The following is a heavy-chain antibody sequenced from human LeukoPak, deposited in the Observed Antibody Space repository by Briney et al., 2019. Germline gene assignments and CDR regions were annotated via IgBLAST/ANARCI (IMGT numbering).Heavy chain of an antibody. CDR2: ISSSGST. D-gene: IGHD1-26*01. Sequence: SETLSLTCTVSGDSISSGDYYWSWIRQPAGKGLEWIGRISSSGSTNYNPSLKSRVTISVDTSKNQFSLKLSSVTAADTAVYYCARRWGATLAWGQGTLVTVSS. J-gene: IGHJ5*02. CDR3: ARRWGATLA. V-gene: IGHV4-61*02. CDR1: GDSISSGDYY.